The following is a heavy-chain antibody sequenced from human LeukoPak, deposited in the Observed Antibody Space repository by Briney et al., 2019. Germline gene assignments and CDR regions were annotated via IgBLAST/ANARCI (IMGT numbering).Heavy chain of an antibody. J-gene: IGHJ3*02. CDR1: GYTFTSYY. CDR2: INPDSGYT. CDR3: ARDRDGSLIPDVFDI. D-gene: IGHD2-2*01. V-gene: IGHV1-2*02. Sequence: ASVKVSCKASGYTFTSYYIHWVRQAPGQGLEWMGWINPDSGYTNYAQKFQGRVTMTRDTSINTAYMELSRLTSDDTAVYYCARDRDGSLIPDVFDIWGQGTMVTVSS.